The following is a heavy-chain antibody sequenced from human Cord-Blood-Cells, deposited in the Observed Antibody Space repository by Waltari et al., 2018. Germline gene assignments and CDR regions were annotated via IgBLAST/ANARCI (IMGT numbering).Heavy chain of an antibody. J-gene: IGHJ4*02. V-gene: IGHV3-30*18. Sequence: QVQLVESGGGVVQPGRSLRLSCAASGFTFSSYGMHWVRQAPGKGLEWVAVISYDGSNKYYVDSVKGRFTISRDNSKNTLYLQMNSLRAEDTAVYYCAKGGSYFDYWGQGTLVTVSS. CDR3: AKGGSYFDY. D-gene: IGHD1-26*01. CDR2: ISYDGSNK. CDR1: GFTFSSYG.